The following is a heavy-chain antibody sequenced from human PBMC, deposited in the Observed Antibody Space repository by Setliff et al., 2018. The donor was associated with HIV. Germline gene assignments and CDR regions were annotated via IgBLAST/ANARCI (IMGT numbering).Heavy chain of an antibody. CDR2: ISSSGGST. CDR1: GFTFRSYA. J-gene: IGHJ6*03. D-gene: IGHD6-6*01. V-gene: IGHV3-23*01. CDR3: AKQYSMYYYYYMDV. Sequence: GGSLRLSCAASGFTFRSYAMHWVRQAPGKGLEWVADISSSGGSTYYADSVKGRFTISRDNSKNTLYLQMNSLRAEDTAVYYCAKQYSMYYYYYMDVWGKGTTVTVSS.